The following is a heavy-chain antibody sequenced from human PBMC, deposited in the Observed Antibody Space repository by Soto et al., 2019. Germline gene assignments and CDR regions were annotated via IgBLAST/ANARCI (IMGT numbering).Heavy chain of an antibody. CDR3: ARDLAAAGTFGY. Sequence: QVQLVQSGAEVKKPGSSVKVSCKASGGTFSSYAISWVRQAPGQGLEWMGGIIPIFGTANYAQKFQGRVTITADESTSTASMELSSLRSEDTAVYYFARDLAAAGTFGYWGQGTLVTVSS. CDR2: IIPIFGTA. J-gene: IGHJ4*02. CDR1: GGTFSSYA. D-gene: IGHD6-13*01. V-gene: IGHV1-69*12.